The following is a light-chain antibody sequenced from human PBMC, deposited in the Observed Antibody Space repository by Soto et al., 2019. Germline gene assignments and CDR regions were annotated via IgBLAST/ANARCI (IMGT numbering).Light chain of an antibody. CDR3: QESYSTSIT. CDR2: GAS. CDR1: QSISTS. V-gene: IGKV1-39*01. J-gene: IGKJ5*01. Sequence: DIQMTQSPSSLSASVGDRVTITCRTSQSISTSLNWYQQKAGKAPKLLIYGASTLQSGVPLRFSGSGSGTDFTLTISSLQREDFATYYCQESYSTSITFGQGTRLEIK.